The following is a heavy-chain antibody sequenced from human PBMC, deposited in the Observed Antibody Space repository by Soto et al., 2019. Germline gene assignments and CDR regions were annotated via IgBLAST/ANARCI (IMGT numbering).Heavy chain of an antibody. CDR1: GYTFTGYY. CDR3: ARVDSSGWYDQDNWYFDL. CDR2: INPNSGGT. J-gene: IGHJ2*01. V-gene: IGHV1-2*02. Sequence: QVQLVQSGAEVKKPGASVKVSCKASGYTFTGYYMHWVRQAPGQGLEWMGWINPNSGGTNYAQKFQGRVTMTRDTSISTAYMELSRLRSDDTAVYYCARVDSSGWYDQDNWYFDLWGRGTLVTVSS. D-gene: IGHD6-19*01.